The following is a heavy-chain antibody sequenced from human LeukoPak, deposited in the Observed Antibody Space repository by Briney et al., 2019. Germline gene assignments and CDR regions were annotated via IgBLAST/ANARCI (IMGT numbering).Heavy chain of an antibody. V-gene: IGHV4-34*01. CDR3: ARVAYSYGLNWFDP. J-gene: IGHJ5*02. CDR2: INHSGST. Sequence: SETLSLTCAVYGGSFSGYYWSWIRQPPGKGLEWIGEINHSGSTNYNPSLKSRVTISVDTSKNQFSLKLSSVTAADTAVYYCARVAYSYGLNWFDPWGQGTLVTVSS. CDR1: GGSFSGYY. D-gene: IGHD5-18*01.